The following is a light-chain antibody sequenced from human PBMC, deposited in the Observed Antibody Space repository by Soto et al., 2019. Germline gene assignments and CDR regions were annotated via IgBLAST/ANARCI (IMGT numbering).Light chain of an antibody. CDR2: DVT. Sequence: HSALTQPASVSGSPGRSVTISCTGTSSDVGDFNYVSWYQHLPGRAPKLIIYDVTNRPSGISYRFSASKSGRTASLTISGLQAEDEADYYCSSYASSTTHVVFGGGTKLTVL. J-gene: IGLJ2*01. CDR3: SSYASSTTHVV. CDR1: SSDVGDFNY. V-gene: IGLV2-14*03.